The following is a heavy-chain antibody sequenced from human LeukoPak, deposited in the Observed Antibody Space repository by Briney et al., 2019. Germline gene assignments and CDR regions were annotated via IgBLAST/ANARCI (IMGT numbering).Heavy chain of an antibody. CDR2: TNRDGSTT. CDR3: ARDSVEWYIFDY. CDR1: GFTFSSYW. V-gene: IGHV3-74*01. D-gene: IGHD3-3*01. J-gene: IGHJ4*02. Sequence: GGSLRLSCAASGFTFSSYWMHWVRQAPGKGPVWVARTNRDGSTTAYADSVKGRFTISKDNAKNTLYLLMNSLRAEDTAVYYCARDSVEWYIFDYWGQGTLVTVSS.